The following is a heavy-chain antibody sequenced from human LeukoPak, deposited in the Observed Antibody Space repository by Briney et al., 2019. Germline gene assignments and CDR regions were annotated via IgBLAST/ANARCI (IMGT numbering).Heavy chain of an antibody. D-gene: IGHD3-22*01. CDR2: IYSGGST. CDR1: GFTVSSSN. CDR3: ARAGDYYDSSGYYY. V-gene: IGHV3-66*01. J-gene: IGHJ4*02. Sequence: AGGSLRLSCAASGFTVSSSNMSWVRQAPGKGLEWVSVIYSGGSTYYADSVKGRFTISRDNSKNTLYLQMNSLRAEDTAVYYCARAGDYYDSSGYYYWGQGTLVTVSS.